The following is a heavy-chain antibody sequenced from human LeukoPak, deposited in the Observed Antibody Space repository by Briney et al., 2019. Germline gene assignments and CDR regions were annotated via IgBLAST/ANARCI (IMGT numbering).Heavy chain of an antibody. Sequence: SETLSLTCTVSGGSISSYYWSWIRQPPGKGLEWIGYIYYSGSTNYNPSLKSRVTISVDTSKNQFSLKLSSVTAADTAVYYCARQENLGGLSPFDLWGRGTLVTVSS. CDR3: ARQENLGGLSPFDL. D-gene: IGHD1-14*01. CDR2: IYYSGST. V-gene: IGHV4-59*08. CDR1: GGSISSYY. J-gene: IGHJ2*01.